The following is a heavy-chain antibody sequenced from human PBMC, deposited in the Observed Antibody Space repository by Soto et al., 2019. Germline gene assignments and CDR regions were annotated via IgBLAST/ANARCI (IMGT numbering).Heavy chain of an antibody. CDR1: GGSFSSYY. CDR3: VRASNKRGYSYGPDF. V-gene: IGHV4-34*01. Sequence: QVQLQQWGAGLLKPSETLSLTCAVYGGSFSSYYWTWIRQPPGKGLEWIGEINHSGSTNCIPSLKSPLTISVDRSKHQCSLKLNSVTAAAMAVYYCVRASNKRGYSYGPDFWGQGPLVTVSS. CDR2: INHSGST. D-gene: IGHD5-18*01. J-gene: IGHJ4*02.